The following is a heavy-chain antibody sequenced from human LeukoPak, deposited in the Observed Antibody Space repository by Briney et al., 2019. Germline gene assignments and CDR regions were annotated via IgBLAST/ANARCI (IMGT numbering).Heavy chain of an antibody. CDR2: LNHSGST. Sequence: SETLSPTCAVYGGSFSGYYWSWIRQPPGKGLEWVGELNHSGSTNYNSSLKSRVIIPANTSKNQFSLKLTSVTAADTVVYHCARRSPSSAFDIWGQGTMVTVSS. V-gene: IGHV4-34*01. CDR1: GGSFSGYY. CDR3: ARRSPSSAFDI. J-gene: IGHJ3*02. D-gene: IGHD3-10*01.